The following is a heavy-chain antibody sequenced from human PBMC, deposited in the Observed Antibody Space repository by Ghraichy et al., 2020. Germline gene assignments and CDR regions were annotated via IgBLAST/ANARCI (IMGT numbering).Heavy chain of an antibody. CDR3: ARGTGYSYGKTALDY. Sequence: GGSLRLSCVASGFSFSSYAMSWVRHAPGKGLDWVSGITGSGGSTYSADSVKGRFTISRDNSKNMLYLQMNSLRAEDTAVYYCARGTGYSYGKTALDYWGQGTLVTVSS. D-gene: IGHD5-18*01. V-gene: IGHV3-23*01. CDR2: ITGSGGST. CDR1: GFSFSSYA. J-gene: IGHJ4*02.